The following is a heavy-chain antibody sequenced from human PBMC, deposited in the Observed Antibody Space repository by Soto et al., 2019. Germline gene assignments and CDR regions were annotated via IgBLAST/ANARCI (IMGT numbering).Heavy chain of an antibody. J-gene: IGHJ4*02. CDR2: IKSKTDGGTT. CDR1: SVSNAW. D-gene: IGHD3-22*01. CDR3: TTDPVTMIVVVPSSG. V-gene: IGHV3-15*07. Sequence: SVSNAWMNWVRQAPGKGLEWVGRIKSKTDGGTTDYAAPVKGRFTISRDDSKNTLYLQMNSLKTEDTPVYYCTTDPVTMIVVVPSSGWGQGTLVTVSS.